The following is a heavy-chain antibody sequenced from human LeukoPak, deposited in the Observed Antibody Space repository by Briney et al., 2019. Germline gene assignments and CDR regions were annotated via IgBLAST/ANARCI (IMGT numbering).Heavy chain of an antibody. CDR2: FDPEDGET. CDR1: GYTLTELS. J-gene: IGHJ6*02. CDR3: ATEAHYYYGMDV. Sequence: ASVTVSCKVSGYTLTELSMHWVRQAPGKGREWMGGFDPEDGETIYAQKFQGRVTMTEDTSTDTAYMELSSLRSEDTAVYYCATEAHYYYGMDVWGQGTTVTVSS. V-gene: IGHV1-24*01.